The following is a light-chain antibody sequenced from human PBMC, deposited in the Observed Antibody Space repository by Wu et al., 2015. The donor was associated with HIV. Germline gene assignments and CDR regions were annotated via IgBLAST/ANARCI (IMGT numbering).Light chain of an antibody. CDR2: GAS. V-gene: IGKV3-11*01. J-gene: IGKJ5*01. CDR3: QQNTNGPLT. Sequence: DIVLTQSPATLSLSPGGRATLSCRASQRVSTFVAWYQHRPGQAPRLVIYGASNRATGIPARFSGSGSETDFTLTISSLEPEDFAVYYCQQNTNGPLTFGQGTRLDIK. CDR1: QRVSTF.